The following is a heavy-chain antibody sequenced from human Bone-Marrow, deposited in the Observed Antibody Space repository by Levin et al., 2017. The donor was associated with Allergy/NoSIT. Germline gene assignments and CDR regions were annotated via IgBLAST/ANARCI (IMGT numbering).Heavy chain of an antibody. D-gene: IGHD5-24*01. CDR2: IIPMFGTT. V-gene: IGHV1-69*13. Sequence: GASVKVSCKASGGTFSSYAISWMRQAPGQGLESMGGIIPMFGTTNYAQKFQGRVTITADESTSTAYMELSSLRSEDTAMYYCAIDGYNPYYFDYWGQGTLVTVSS. CDR3: AIDGYNPYYFDY. CDR1: GGTFSSYA. J-gene: IGHJ4*02.